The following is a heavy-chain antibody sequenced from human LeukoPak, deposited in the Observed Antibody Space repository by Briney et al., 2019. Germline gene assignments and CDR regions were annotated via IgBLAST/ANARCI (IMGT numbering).Heavy chain of an antibody. Sequence: SETLSLTCTVSGGSISSYYWSWIRQPPGKGLEWIGYIYYSGSTNYNPSLKSRVTISVDTSKNQFSLKLSSVAAADTAVYYCARVGSSTNGEIDYWGQGTLVTVSS. V-gene: IGHV4-59*01. CDR3: ARVGSSTNGEIDY. J-gene: IGHJ4*02. CDR1: GGSISSYY. CDR2: IYYSGST. D-gene: IGHD2-2*01.